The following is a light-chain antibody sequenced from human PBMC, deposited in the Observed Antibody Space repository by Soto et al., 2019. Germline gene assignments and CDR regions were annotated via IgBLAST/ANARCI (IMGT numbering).Light chain of an antibody. J-gene: IGKJ2*01. CDR2: KAS. CDR1: QSISSW. V-gene: IGKV1-5*03. Sequence: DIQMTQSPSTLSASVGDRVTITCRASQSISSWLAWYQQKPGKAPKLLIYKASSLESGVPSRFSGSGSGTEFTLTISSLQPDDFATYYCQQYISYSHTFGQGTKLEIK. CDR3: QQYISYSHT.